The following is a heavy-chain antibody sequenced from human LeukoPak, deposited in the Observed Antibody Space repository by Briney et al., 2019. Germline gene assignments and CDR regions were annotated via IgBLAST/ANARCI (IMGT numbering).Heavy chain of an antibody. CDR1: GYTFTGYY. D-gene: IGHD6-6*01. V-gene: IGHV1-2*04. Sequence: VSVKVSCKASGYTFTGYYMHWVRQAPGQGLEWMGWINPNSGGTNYAQKFQGWVTMTRDTSISTAYMELSRLRSDDTAVYYCARVLIAARPRHYYGMDVWGQGTTVTVSS. CDR3: ARVLIAARPRHYYGMDV. J-gene: IGHJ6*02. CDR2: INPNSGGT.